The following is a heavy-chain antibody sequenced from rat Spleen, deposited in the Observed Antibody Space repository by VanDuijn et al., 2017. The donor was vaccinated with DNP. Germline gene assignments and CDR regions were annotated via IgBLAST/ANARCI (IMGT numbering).Heavy chain of an antibody. D-gene: IGHD1-11*01. Sequence: EVQLVESGGDLVQSGRSLKVSCAASGFTFSDYKMAWVRQAPKKGLAWVATITYDGSRTYCRDSVKGRFTISRDNTKSTLYLQMDSLRSEDTATYYCTTFEGTNAWGQGTSVTVSS. J-gene: IGHJ4*01. CDR2: ITYDGSRT. V-gene: IGHV5S10*01. CDR3: TTFEGTNA. CDR1: GFTFSDYK.